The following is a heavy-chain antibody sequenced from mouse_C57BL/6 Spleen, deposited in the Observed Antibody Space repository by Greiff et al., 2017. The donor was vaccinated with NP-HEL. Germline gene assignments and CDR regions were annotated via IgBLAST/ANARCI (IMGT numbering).Heavy chain of an antibody. V-gene: IGHV5-4*01. Sequence: DVMLVESGGGLVKPGGSLKLSCAASGFTFSSYAMSWVRQTPEKRLEWVATISDGGSYTYYPDNVKGRFTISRDNAKNNLYLQMSHLKSEDTAMYYCARDYYGSSYVYAMDYWGQGTSVTVSS. CDR3: ARDYYGSSYVYAMDY. CDR2: ISDGGSYT. J-gene: IGHJ4*01. CDR1: GFTFSSYA. D-gene: IGHD1-1*01.